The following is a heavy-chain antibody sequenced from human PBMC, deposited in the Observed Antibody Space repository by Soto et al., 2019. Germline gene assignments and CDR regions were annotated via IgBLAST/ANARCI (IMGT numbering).Heavy chain of an antibody. CDR1: GFTFSSYG. CDR3: AKAYHVHYYGSGSYYNGDYYYGMDV. V-gene: IGHV3-30*18. D-gene: IGHD3-10*01. Sequence: QVQLVESGGGVVQPGRSPRLSCAASGFTFSSYGMHWVRQAPGKGLEWVAVISYDGSNKYYADSVKGRFTISRDNSKNTLYLQMNSLRAEDTAVYYCAKAYHVHYYGSGSYYNGDYYYGMDVWGQGTTVTVSS. J-gene: IGHJ6*02. CDR2: ISYDGSNK.